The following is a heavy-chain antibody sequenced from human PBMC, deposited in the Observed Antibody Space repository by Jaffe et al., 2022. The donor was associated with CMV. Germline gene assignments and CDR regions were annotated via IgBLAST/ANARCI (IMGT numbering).Heavy chain of an antibody. D-gene: IGHD6-19*01. CDR2: FDPEDSKT. CDR3: VRGHLGRAYNTGWPGDAFDI. CDR1: GYTLTELS. V-gene: IGHV1-24*01. J-gene: IGHJ3*02. Sequence: QVQLVQSGAEVKKPGASVKVSCKVSGYTLTELSIHWVRQAPGKGLEWMGGFDPEDSKTIYGQKFQGRVSMTEDTSTNTAYMELSSLRSGDTAVYYCVRGHLGRAYNTGWPGDAFDIWGQGTTVTISS.